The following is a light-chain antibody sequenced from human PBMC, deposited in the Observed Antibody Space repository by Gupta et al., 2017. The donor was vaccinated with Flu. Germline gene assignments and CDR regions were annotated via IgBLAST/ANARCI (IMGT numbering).Light chain of an antibody. CDR1: SSDVGGYNL. J-gene: IGLJ2*01. Sequence: QSALSQPASVSGSPGQSITISCTGTSSDVGGYNLVSWYQQSPGKAPKLMIYGVNKRPSGVSDRFSGSKSGTTASLTIXGXQSEEEXDYYYCSYIVIGARLVFGGGTKLTVL. V-gene: IGLV2-23*02. CDR2: GVN. CDR3: CSYIVIGARLV.